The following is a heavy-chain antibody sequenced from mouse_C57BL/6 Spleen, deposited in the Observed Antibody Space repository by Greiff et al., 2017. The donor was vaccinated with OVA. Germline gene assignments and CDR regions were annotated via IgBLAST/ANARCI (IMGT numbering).Heavy chain of an antibody. Sequence: EVQLQQSGPELVKPGASVKISCKASGYTFTDYYMNWVKQSHGKSLEWIGDINPNNGGTSYNQKFKGKATLTVDKSSSTAYMELRSLTSEDSAVYYCARTRGNPYYFDYWGQGTTLTVSS. CDR1: GYTFTDYY. CDR2: INPNNGGT. V-gene: IGHV1-26*01. J-gene: IGHJ2*01. CDR3: ARTRGNPYYFDY.